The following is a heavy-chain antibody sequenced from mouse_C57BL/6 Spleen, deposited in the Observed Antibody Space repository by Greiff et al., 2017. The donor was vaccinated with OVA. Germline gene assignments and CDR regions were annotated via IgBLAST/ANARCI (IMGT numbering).Heavy chain of an antibody. CDR2: ISDGGSYT. CDR3: ARTDGSYYFDY. Sequence: EVQGVESGGGLVKPGGSLKLSCAASGFTFSSYAMSWVRQTPEQRLEWVATISDGGSYTYYPDNVKGRFTISRDNAKNNLYLQMSHLKSEDTAMYYCARTDGSYYFDYWGQGTTLTVSS. J-gene: IGHJ2*01. D-gene: IGHD2-3*01. V-gene: IGHV5-4*01. CDR1: GFTFSSYA.